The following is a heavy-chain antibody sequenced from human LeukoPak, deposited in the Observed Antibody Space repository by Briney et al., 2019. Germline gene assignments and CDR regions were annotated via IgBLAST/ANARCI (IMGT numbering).Heavy chain of an antibody. D-gene: IGHD2-21*02. CDR2: IYYSGST. Sequence: CLWIRQPPGKGLEWIGYIYYSGSTNYNPSLKSRVTMSVDTSKNQLSLKLSSVTTADTAIYYCARGFTADYWGQGTLVTVSS. CDR3: ARGFTADY. V-gene: IGHV4-59*01. J-gene: IGHJ4*02.